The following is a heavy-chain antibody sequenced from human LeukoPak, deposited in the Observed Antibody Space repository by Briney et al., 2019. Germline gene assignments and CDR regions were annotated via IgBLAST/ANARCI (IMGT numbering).Heavy chain of an antibody. CDR3: AGGGFATNFDY. D-gene: IGHD2-15*01. Sequence: GGSLRLSCAASGFTFSSYSMNWVRQAPGKGLEWVSYISSSSSYIYYADSVKGRFTISRDNAKNSLYLQMNSLRAEDTAVYYCAGGGFATNFDYWGQGTPVTVSS. V-gene: IGHV3-21*05. J-gene: IGHJ4*02. CDR2: ISSSSSYI. CDR1: GFTFSSYS.